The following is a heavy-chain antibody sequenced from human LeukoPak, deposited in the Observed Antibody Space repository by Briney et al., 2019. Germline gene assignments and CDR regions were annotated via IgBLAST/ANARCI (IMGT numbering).Heavy chain of an antibody. CDR2: IYYSGST. J-gene: IGHJ4*02. Sequence: PSETLSLTCAVSGGSISSSYWSWIRQPPGKGLEWIGSIYYSGSTYYNASLKSRVTISVDTSKNQFSLKLSSVTAADTAVYYCARVRGDGYNLDYWGQGTLVTVSS. CDR3: ARVRGDGYNLDY. CDR1: GGSISSSY. V-gene: IGHV4-59*12. D-gene: IGHD5-24*01.